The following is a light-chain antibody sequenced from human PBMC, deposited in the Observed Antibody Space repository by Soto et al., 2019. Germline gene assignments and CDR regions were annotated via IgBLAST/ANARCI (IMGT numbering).Light chain of an antibody. V-gene: IGLV8-61*01. CDR1: SGSVSTGHY. CDR3: LLYLGGGNWE. Sequence: QTVVTQEASFSVSPGGTVTLTCGLNSGSVSTGHYPTWYQQTPGQAPRTLIYNTNLRSSGVPGRFSGSILGNKGALTITGAQADDESDYHCLLYLGGGNWEFGGGTKLTVL. J-gene: IGLJ3*02. CDR2: NTN.